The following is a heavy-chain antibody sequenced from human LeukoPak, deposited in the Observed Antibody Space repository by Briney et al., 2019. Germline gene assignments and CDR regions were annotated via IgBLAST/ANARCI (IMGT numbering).Heavy chain of an antibody. CDR2: IYYSGST. CDR1: GGSISSYY. V-gene: IGHV4-59*08. Sequence: SETPSLTCTVSGGSISSYYWSWIRQPPGKGLEWIGYIYYSGSTNYNPSLKSRVTISVDTSKNQFSLKLSSVTAADTAVYYCARQAGSFAFDIWGQGTMVTVSS. D-gene: IGHD1-26*01. CDR3: ARQAGSFAFDI. J-gene: IGHJ3*02.